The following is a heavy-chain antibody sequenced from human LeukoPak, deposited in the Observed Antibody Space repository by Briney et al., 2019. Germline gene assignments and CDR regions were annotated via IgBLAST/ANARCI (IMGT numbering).Heavy chain of an antibody. J-gene: IGHJ4*02. V-gene: IGHV4-34*01. D-gene: IGHD2-8*01. CDR1: GGSFSGYY. Sequence: SETLSLTCAVYGGSFSGYYWSWIRQPPGKGLEWIGEINHSGSTNYNPSLKSRVTISVDTSKNQFSLKLSSVTAADTAVYYCARTAPGWYYFDYWGQGTLVTVSS. CDR2: INHSGST. CDR3: ARTAPGWYYFDY.